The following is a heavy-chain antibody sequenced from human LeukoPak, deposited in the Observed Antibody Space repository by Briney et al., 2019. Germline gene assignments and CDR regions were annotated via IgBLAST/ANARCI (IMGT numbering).Heavy chain of an antibody. V-gene: IGHV3-53*04. J-gene: IGHJ4*02. Sequence: GGSLRLSCAASGFTVSSNYMSWVRQAPGQGLECVSFIYSGGSTYYADSVKGRFTISRHNSKNTLFLQMHSLTAEDTAMYYCARHQAGSFDYWGQGTLVTVSS. CDR3: ARHQAGSFDY. CDR2: IYSGGST. CDR1: GFTVSSNY.